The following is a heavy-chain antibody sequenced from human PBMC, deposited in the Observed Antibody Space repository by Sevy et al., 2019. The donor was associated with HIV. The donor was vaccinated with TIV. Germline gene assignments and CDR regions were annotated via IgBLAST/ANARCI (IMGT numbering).Heavy chain of an antibody. CDR3: ARDPTYYDVWSGYYTGWFDP. D-gene: IGHD3-3*01. CDR1: GFTFSHYY. Sequence: GGSLRLSCAASGFTFSHYYMSWIRQAPGKGLEWVSYISSSGNTIYYTDSVKGRFTISRDNAKNSLYLQMDSLRAEDTAVYYCARDPTYYDVWSGYYTGWFDPWGQGTLVTVSS. CDR2: ISSSGNTI. J-gene: IGHJ5*02. V-gene: IGHV3-11*01.